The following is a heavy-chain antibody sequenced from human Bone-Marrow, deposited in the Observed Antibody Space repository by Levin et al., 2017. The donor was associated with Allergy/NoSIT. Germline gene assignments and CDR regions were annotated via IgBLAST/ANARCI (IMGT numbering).Heavy chain of an antibody. CDR1: GYSFTSYW. CDR2: IYPGDSDT. D-gene: IGHD5-18*01. J-gene: IGHJ3*02. CDR3: ARPVETARGLFQGAFDI. V-gene: IGHV5-51*01. Sequence: GESLKISCKGSGYSFTSYWIGWVRQKPGKGLEWMGIIYPGDSDTRYSPSFQGQVTISADKSISTAYLQWSRPKASDTAMYYCARPVETARGLFQGAFDIWGQGTLVTVSS.